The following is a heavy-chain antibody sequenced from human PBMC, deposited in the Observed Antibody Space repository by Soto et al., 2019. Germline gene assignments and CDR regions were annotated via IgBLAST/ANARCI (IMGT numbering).Heavy chain of an antibody. D-gene: IGHD6-13*01. CDR2: ITTSSYDT. V-gene: IGHV3-23*01. Sequence: VQLLESGGGVAQPGGSLTLSCAASGFTFSSLAMNWVRQATGKGLEWVSTITTSSYDTYYADSVKGQFTISRDNSKNTQYLQMSSLSAGDTAVYYCVKERAAAALYHYFGMDVWGQGTTLT. CDR3: VKERAAAALYHYFGMDV. CDR1: GFTFSSLA. J-gene: IGHJ6*01.